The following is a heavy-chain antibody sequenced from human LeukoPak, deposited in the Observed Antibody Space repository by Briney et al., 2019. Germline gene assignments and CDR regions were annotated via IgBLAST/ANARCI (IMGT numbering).Heavy chain of an antibody. Sequence: GRSLRLSCAASGFTFSSYAMHWVRQAPGKGLEWVAVISYDGSNKYYADSVKGRFTISRDNSKNTLYLQMNSPRAEDTAVYYCARVAGRVNYYYGMDVWGQGTTVTVSS. CDR2: ISYDGSNK. D-gene: IGHD6-19*01. V-gene: IGHV3-30*04. J-gene: IGHJ6*02. CDR1: GFTFSSYA. CDR3: ARVAGRVNYYYGMDV.